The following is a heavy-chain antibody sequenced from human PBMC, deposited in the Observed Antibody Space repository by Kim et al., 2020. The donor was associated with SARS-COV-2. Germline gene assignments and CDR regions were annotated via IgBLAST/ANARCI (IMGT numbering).Heavy chain of an antibody. CDR1: GFTFSNAW. CDR3: TTAPYSYGSEYFQH. Sequence: GGSLRLSCAASGFTFSNAWMSWVRQAPGKGLEWVGRIKSKTDGGTTDYAAPVKGRFTISRDDSKNTLYLQMNSLKTEDTAVYYCTTAPYSYGSEYFQHWGQGTLVTVSS. D-gene: IGHD5-18*01. V-gene: IGHV3-15*01. J-gene: IGHJ1*01. CDR2: IKSKTDGGTT.